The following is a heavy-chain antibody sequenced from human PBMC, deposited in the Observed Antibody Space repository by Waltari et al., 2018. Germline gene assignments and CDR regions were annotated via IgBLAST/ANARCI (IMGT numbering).Heavy chain of an antibody. CDR1: GYTFTDYY. CDR2: FEPEAGET. D-gene: IGHD4-17*01. V-gene: IGHV1-69-2*01. J-gene: IGHJ3*02. Sequence: EVQLVQSGAEVKKPGATVKISCKASGYTFTDYYMHWVQQAPGKGLEWMGRFEPEAGETIYAEKFQGRVTITADTATDTAYMELSSLRSEDTAVYYCATDSGYGDFYAFDIWGQGTMVTVSS. CDR3: ATDSGYGDFYAFDI.